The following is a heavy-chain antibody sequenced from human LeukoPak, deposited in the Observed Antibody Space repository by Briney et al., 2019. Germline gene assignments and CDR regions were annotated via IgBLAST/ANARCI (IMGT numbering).Heavy chain of an antibody. Sequence: GALRLSCAASGFTFSSYCMSWVRQAPGKGLEWVANIKEDGSEKSKNSLYLQMNSLRAEDTAVYYCARGRFHLDSSVYSSFYHWGHGTLVTVSS. D-gene: IGHD3-22*01. J-gene: IGHJ4*01. CDR1: GFTFSSYC. CDR2: IKEDGSEK. V-gene: IGHV3-7*01. CDR3: ARGRFHLDSSVYSSFYH.